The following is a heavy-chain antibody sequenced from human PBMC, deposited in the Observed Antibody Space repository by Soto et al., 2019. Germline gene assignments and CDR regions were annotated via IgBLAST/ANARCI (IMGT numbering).Heavy chain of an antibody. V-gene: IGHV4-59*01. J-gene: IGHJ3*02. CDR3: ARDRNKLWKNDAFDI. CDR2: IYYNGDT. D-gene: IGHD3-3*01. Sequence: QVQLHESGLGLVKPSETLSLTCSVSGGSMNSYYWSWIRQSPGKGLEWLGYIYYNGDTKYNTSLQSRISTSVHTTNNHFSLRLTSVTAAGTAVYYCARDRNKLWKNDAFDIWGQGTMVTVSS. CDR1: GGSMNSYY.